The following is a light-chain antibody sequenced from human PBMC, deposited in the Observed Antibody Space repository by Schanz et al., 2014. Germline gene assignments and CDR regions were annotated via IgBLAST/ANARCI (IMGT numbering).Light chain of an antibody. CDR2: DVR. J-gene: IGLJ3*02. CDR1: SSDVGTYNY. CDR3: AAWDDSLSGLWV. V-gene: IGLV2-11*01. Sequence: QSALTQPRSVSGSPGQSVTISCTGTSSDVGTYNYVSWYQQHPGKAPKVMIYDVRKRPSGVPDRFSGSKSGNTASLAISGLQSEDEADYYCAAWDDSLSGLWVFGGGTKVTVL.